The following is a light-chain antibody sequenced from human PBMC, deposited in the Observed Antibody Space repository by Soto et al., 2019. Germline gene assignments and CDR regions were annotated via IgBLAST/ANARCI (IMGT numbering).Light chain of an antibody. Sequence: SYELTQPPSVSVSPGQTASITCSGANLGDKYTCWYQQKPGQSPVLVIYQHSQRPSGIPERFSGSNSGNTATLTISGTQAMDEADYYCQAWDSSTDVVFGGGTKVTVL. J-gene: IGLJ2*01. CDR3: QAWDSSTDVV. V-gene: IGLV3-1*01. CDR2: QHS. CDR1: NLGDKY.